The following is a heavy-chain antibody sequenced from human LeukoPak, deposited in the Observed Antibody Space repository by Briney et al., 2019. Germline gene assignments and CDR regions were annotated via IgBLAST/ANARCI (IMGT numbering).Heavy chain of an antibody. D-gene: IGHD3-22*01. CDR1: GYTFTRYG. Sequence: ASEKVSCKASGYTFTRYGIPWVRQAPGQGLEWMAWISPYNGDTNYTQNLQGRVTMTTDTSTSTAYMELRSLRSDDTAVYYCARWLTYGNFDYWGQGTLVTVSS. CDR3: ARWLTYGNFDY. V-gene: IGHV1-18*01. J-gene: IGHJ4*02. CDR2: ISPYNGDT.